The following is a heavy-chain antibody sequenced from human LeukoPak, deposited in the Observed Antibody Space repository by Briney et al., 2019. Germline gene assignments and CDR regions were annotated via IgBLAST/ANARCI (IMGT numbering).Heavy chain of an antibody. Sequence: GGSLRLSCAASGFTFSSYWMHWVRQAPGQGLVWVSRINTDGSSTSYADSVKGRFTISRDNAKNTLYLQMNSLRAEDTAVYYCARGEGGSYGYDYYFDYWGEGTLVTVSS. CDR1: GFTFSSYW. CDR2: INTDGSST. CDR3: ARGEGGSYGYDYYFDY. D-gene: IGHD5-18*01. V-gene: IGHV3-74*01. J-gene: IGHJ4*02.